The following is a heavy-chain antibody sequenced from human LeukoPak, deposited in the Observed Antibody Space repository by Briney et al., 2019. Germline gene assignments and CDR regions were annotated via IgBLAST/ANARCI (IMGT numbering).Heavy chain of an antibody. J-gene: IGHJ3*02. CDR3: ARDLSYGAAFDI. Sequence: GGSLRLSCAASGFTFSTYAMNWVRQAPGKGLEWVSGINWNGGSTGYADSVKGRFTISRDNAKNSLYLQMNSLRAEDTALYYCARDLSYGAAFDIWGQGTMVTVSS. CDR1: GFTFSTYA. D-gene: IGHD4-17*01. CDR2: INWNGGST. V-gene: IGHV3-20*04.